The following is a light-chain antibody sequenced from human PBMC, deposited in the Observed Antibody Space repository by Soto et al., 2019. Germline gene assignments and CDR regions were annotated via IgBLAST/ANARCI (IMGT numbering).Light chain of an antibody. Sequence: VLTQAPSASGTPGQRVTISCSGSSSSIGSNTVSWYQQVPGTAPKLLIYSNDQRPSGVPDRFSGSKSGTSASLAIGGLQSEDEADYYCAAWDGSLNGWVFGGGTKLTVL. CDR2: SND. V-gene: IGLV1-44*01. CDR3: AAWDGSLNGWV. CDR1: SSSIGSNT. J-gene: IGLJ3*02.